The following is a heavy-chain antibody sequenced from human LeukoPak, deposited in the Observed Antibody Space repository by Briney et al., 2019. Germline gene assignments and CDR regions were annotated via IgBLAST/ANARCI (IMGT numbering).Heavy chain of an antibody. V-gene: IGHV3-74*01. D-gene: IGHD4-11*01. Sequence: GGSLRLSRAASGFTFSSHWMHWVRQGPGKGLVWVSRINSDGSSTGYEDSVKGRFTIYRDNAKNTLDLQMNNLRAEDTAVYYCARAGEGLQSYGFDMWGQGTKVSVST. CDR3: ARAGEGLQSYGFDM. CDR2: INSDGSST. CDR1: GFTFSSHW. J-gene: IGHJ3*02.